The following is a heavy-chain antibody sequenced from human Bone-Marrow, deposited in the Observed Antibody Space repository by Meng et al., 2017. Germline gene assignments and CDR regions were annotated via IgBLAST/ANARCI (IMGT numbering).Heavy chain of an antibody. CDR2: IYYSGST. D-gene: IGHD1-26*01. CDR3: ARDRRGGWDDAFDI. J-gene: IGHJ3*02. CDR1: GGSISSSSYY. Sequence: GSLRLSCTVSGGSISSSSYYWGWIRQPPGKGLEWIGSIYYSGSTYYNPSLKSRVTISVDTSKNQFSLKLSSVTAADTAVYCCARDRRGGWDDAFDIWGQGTMVTVSS. V-gene: IGHV4-39*07.